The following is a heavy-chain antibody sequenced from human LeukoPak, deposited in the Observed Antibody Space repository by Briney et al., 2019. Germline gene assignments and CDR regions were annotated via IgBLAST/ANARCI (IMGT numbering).Heavy chain of an antibody. V-gene: IGHV3-30*18. J-gene: IGHJ4*02. CDR1: GFTFSSYG. Sequence: PGRSLRLSCAASGFTFSSYGMHWVRQAPGKGLEWVAVISYDGSNKYYADSVKGRFTISRDHSKNTLYLQMNSLRAEDTAVYYCAKDPYSYGLNYFDYWGQGTLVTVSS. D-gene: IGHD5-18*01. CDR3: AKDPYSYGLNYFDY. CDR2: ISYDGSNK.